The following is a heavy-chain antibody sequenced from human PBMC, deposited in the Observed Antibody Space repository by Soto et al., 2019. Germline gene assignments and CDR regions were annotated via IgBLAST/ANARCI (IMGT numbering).Heavy chain of an antibody. Sequence: PGGSLILSCAASGFTFSSYGMHWVRQAPGKGLEWVAVISYDGSNKYYADSVKGRFTISRDNSKNTLYLQMNSLRAEDTAVYYCAKDESENSSSDWGQGTLVTVSS. CDR1: GFTFSSYG. V-gene: IGHV3-30*18. CDR3: AKDESENSSSD. CDR2: ISYDGSNK. J-gene: IGHJ4*02. D-gene: IGHD6-13*01.